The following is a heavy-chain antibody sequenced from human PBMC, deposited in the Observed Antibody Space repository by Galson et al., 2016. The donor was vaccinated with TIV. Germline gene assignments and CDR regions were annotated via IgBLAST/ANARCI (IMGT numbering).Heavy chain of an antibody. Sequence: SLRLSCAASGFTFGSYGMHWVRHGPGKGLEWLAFVSFARSDKNYADSVKGRFTISRDNFRNTLYLQMSSLRTEDTAVYYCARGFSRYYFDYWGQGTLVTVSS. CDR2: VSFARSDK. CDR3: ARGFSRYYFDY. J-gene: IGHJ4*02. V-gene: IGHV3-30*03. D-gene: IGHD6-13*01. CDR1: GFTFGSYG.